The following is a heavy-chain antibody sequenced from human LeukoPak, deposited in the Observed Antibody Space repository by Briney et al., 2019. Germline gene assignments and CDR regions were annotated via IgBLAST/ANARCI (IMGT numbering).Heavy chain of an antibody. V-gene: IGHV1-24*01. J-gene: IGHJ4*02. D-gene: IGHD3-3*01. CDR3: ATVRRTYYDFWSGYYTKALNFDY. CDR2: FDPEDGET. Sequence: ASVKVSCKVSGYTLTELSMHWVRQAPGKGLEWMGGFDPEDGETIYAQKFQGRVTMTEDTSTDTAYMELSSLRSEDTAVYYCATVRRTYYDFWSGYYTKALNFDYWGQGTLVTVSS. CDR1: GYTLTELS.